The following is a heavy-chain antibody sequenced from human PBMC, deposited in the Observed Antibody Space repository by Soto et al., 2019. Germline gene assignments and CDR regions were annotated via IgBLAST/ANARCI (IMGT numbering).Heavy chain of an antibody. Sequence: PGGSLRLSCAASGFTFSSYSMNWVRQAPGKGLEWVSSISSSSSYIYYADSVKGRFTISRDNAKNSLYLQMNSLRAEDTAVYYRATEIVVVPAAMRDYWGQGTLVTVSS. CDR1: GFTFSSYS. CDR3: ATEIVVVPAAMRDY. CDR2: ISSSSSYI. J-gene: IGHJ4*02. V-gene: IGHV3-21*01. D-gene: IGHD2-2*01.